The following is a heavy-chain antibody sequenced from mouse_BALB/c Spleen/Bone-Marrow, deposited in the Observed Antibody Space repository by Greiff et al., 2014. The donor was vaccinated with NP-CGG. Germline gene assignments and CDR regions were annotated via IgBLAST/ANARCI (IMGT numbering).Heavy chain of an antibody. CDR1: GFSLNSYG. Sequence: QVPLKESGPGLGAPSQSLSITCPISGFSLNSYGVHWGRQPPGKGLEWLVVIWSDGSTTYNSALKSRLSISKDNSKSQVFLKMNSLQTDDTAMYYCARYDYAMDYWGQGTSVTVSS. CDR2: IWSDGST. CDR3: ARYDYAMDY. D-gene: IGHD2-14*01. J-gene: IGHJ4*01. V-gene: IGHV2-6-1*01.